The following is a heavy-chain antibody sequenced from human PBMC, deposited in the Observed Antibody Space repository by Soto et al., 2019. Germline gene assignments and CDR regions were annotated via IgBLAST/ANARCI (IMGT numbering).Heavy chain of an antibody. D-gene: IGHD2-2*01. CDR1: GYTFTGYY. J-gene: IGHJ6*02. CDR2: INPNSGGT. Sequence: ASVKVSCKASGYTFTGYYMHWVRQAPGQGLEWMGWINPNSGGTNYAQKFQGWVTMTRDTSISTAYMELSRLRSDDTAVYYCARAVGMGCMSTSCYGRGYGMDVWGQGTTVTVSS. CDR3: ARAVGMGCMSTSCYGRGYGMDV. V-gene: IGHV1-2*04.